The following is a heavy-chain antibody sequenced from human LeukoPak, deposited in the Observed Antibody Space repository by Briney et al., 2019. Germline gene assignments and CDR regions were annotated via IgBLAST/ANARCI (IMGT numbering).Heavy chain of an antibody. CDR2: IDPGDSFT. V-gene: IGHV5-10-1*01. J-gene: IGHJ4*02. D-gene: IGHD2-15*01. CDR3: ARDGGGGSSWVSH. Sequence: LGESLKISCKGSGYSFSSYWISWVRQMPGKGLEWMGRIDPGDSFTKYRPSLEGRVTISADKSLSTVYLQWSSLKASDTAIYYCARDGGGGSSWVSHWGQGTLVTVSS. CDR1: GYSFSSYW.